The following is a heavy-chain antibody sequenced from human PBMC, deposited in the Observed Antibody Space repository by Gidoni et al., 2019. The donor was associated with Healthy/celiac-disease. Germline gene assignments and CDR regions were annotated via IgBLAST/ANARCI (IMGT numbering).Heavy chain of an antibody. Sequence: QVKLVQSGVEVKKPGSSVEVGCRASGGTVSCYAISWVRQAPGQGLEWMGGIMPILGTASYAQKFQGRVTITADKSTSTANMELSLLISGDTTVYYCACRCSSSWSECCYYCFGIDVWGQGTTVTVSS. CDR3: ACRCSSSWSECCYYCFGIDV. CDR2: IMPILGTA. D-gene: IGHD6-13*01. J-gene: IGHJ6*02. CDR1: GGTVSCYA. V-gene: IGHV1-69*06.